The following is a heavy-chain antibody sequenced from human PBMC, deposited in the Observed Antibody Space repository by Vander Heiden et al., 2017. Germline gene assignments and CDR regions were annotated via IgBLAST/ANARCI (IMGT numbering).Heavy chain of an antibody. CDR3: ARGAEY. CDR2: ISNDGSNK. J-gene: IGHJ4*02. CDR1: GFSFNRFG. Sequence: QVHPVESGGGVVQPGTSFSISCTTSGFSFNRFGMHWVRQAPGKGLDWVAFISNDGSNKYYADSVKGRFTISRDKSQNTLFLQMNSLRPEDTAVYYCARGAEYWGQGTLVTVSS. V-gene: IGHV3-30*03.